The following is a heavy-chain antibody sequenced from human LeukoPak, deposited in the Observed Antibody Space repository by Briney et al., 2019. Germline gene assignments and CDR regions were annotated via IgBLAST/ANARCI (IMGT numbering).Heavy chain of an antibody. V-gene: IGHV4-61*02. D-gene: IGHD1-26*01. CDR1: GGSISSGSYY. Sequence: SETLSLTCTVSGGSISSGSYYWSWIRQPAGKGLEWIGRIYTTGSTNYNPSLKSRVTISLDTSKNQFSLKLSSVSAEDTALYYCARGEGSGSYYSYFDYWGQGTLVTVSS. J-gene: IGHJ4*02. CDR3: ARGEGSGSYYSYFDY. CDR2: IYTTGST.